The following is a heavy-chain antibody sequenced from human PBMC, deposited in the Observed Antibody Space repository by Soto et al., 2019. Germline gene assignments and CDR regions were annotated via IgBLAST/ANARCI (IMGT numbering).Heavy chain of an antibody. CDR2: MNPNSGNT. CDR1: GYTFTSYD. CDR3: ARGMWGAVVVVAAPEYFQH. J-gene: IGHJ1*01. V-gene: IGHV1-8*01. D-gene: IGHD2-15*01. Sequence: ASVKVSCKASGYTFTSYDINWVRQATGQGLEWMGWMNPNSGNTGYAQKFQGRVTMTRNTSISTAYMELSSLRSEDTAVYYCARGMWGAVVVVAAPEYFQHWGQGTLVTVPQ.